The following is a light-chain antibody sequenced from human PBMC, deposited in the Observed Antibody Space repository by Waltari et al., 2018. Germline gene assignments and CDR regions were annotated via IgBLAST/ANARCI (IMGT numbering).Light chain of an antibody. CDR3: CSYAGSYTIYV. J-gene: IGLJ1*01. CDR1: SSDVGSSNR. V-gene: IGLV2-11*01. Sequence: QSALTQPRSVSGSPGQSVTISCTGTSSDVGSSNRVSWYQQHPGKAPRLMIYDVSERPSGVPDRFSGSKSGTTASLTISGLQAEDEADYFCCSYAGSYTIYVFGTGTKVTVL. CDR2: DVS.